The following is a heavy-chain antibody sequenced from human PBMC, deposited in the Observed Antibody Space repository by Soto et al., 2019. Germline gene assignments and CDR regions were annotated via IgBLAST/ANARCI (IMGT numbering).Heavy chain of an antibody. CDR2: INAGNGNT. D-gene: IGHD3-3*01. V-gene: IGHV1-3*01. J-gene: IGHJ4*02. CDR3: AGGSGYYQDRPRDY. Sequence: ASVKVACKASGYTFTSYAMHWVRQAPGQRLEWMGWINAGNGNTKYSQKFQGRVTITRDTSASTAYMELSSLRSEDTAVYYCAGGSGYYQDRPRDYRGQGTLVPVSS. CDR1: GYTFTSYA.